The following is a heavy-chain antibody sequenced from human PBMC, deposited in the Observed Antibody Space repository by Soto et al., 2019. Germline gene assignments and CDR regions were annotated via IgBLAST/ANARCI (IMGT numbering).Heavy chain of an antibody. D-gene: IGHD6-13*01. J-gene: IGHJ4*01. CDR3: ARTIYIAAAGIFDY. CDR1: GGSFSAYY. Sequence: SETLSLTCAVYGGSFSAYYWSWIRQSPGTGLEWIGEINHSGNTNYNPSLKSRVTISVDTSKKQFSLKLTSVTAADTAVYYCARTIYIAAAGIFDYWGQGTLVTVSS. V-gene: IGHV4-34*01. CDR2: INHSGNT.